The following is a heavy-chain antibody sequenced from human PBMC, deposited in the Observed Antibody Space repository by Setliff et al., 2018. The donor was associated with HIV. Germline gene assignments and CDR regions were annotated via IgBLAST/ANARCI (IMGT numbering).Heavy chain of an antibody. V-gene: IGHV4-38-2*02. D-gene: IGHD3-22*01. CDR1: GYSISSGYC. CDR3: AKTSSGSDY. J-gene: IGHJ4*02. Sequence: SETLSLTCTVSGYSISSGYCWGWIRQPPGKGLEWIGSVYHSGNTYYNPSLENRVTISVDTSKNQISLRVTSVTAADTAVYYCAKTSSGSDYWGQGALVTVS. CDR2: VYHSGNT.